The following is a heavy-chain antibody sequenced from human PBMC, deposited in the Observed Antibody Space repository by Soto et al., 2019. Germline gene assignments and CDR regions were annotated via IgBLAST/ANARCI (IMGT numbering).Heavy chain of an antibody. J-gene: IGHJ4*02. V-gene: IGHV3-7*01. CDR1: GFTFGSYW. CDR3: AREES. Sequence: EVQLVESGGGLVQPGGSLRLSCAASGFTFGSYWMSWVRQAPGKGLEWVANIKEDGSEKYYVDSVKGRFTISRDNAKNQLYLQMNSLRVEDTAVYYCAREESWGQGTLVTVSS. CDR2: IKEDGSEK.